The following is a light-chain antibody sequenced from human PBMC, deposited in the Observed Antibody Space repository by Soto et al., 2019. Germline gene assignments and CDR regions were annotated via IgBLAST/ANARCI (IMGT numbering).Light chain of an antibody. Sequence: EIVLTQSPGTLSLSPGEGATLSCRASQSVYVNLAWYQQKPGQSPRLLIYGASTRATDIPDRFSGSGSDTDFALTSSRLEPEDFAVYSCQQYSGSPFTFGPGTKVNIK. J-gene: IGKJ3*01. CDR3: QQYSGSPFT. V-gene: IGKV3-20*01. CDR1: QSVYVN. CDR2: GAS.